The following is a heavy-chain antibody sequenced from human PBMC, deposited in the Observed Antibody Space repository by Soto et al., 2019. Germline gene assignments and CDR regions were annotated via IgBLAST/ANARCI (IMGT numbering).Heavy chain of an antibody. J-gene: IGHJ4*02. CDR2: IYYSGST. CDR1: GGSISSYY. D-gene: IGHD3-3*01. V-gene: IGHV4-59*08. Sequence: SETLSLTCTVSGGSISSYYWSWIRQPPGKGLEWIGYIYYSGSTNYNPSLKSRVTISVDTSKNQFSLKLSSVTAADTAVYYCARHTSYDFWSGYYMPPFDDWGQGTLVTVSS. CDR3: ARHTSYDFWSGYYMPPFDD.